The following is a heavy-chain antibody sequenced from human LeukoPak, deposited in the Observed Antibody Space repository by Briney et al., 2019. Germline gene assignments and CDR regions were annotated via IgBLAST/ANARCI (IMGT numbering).Heavy chain of an antibody. D-gene: IGHD4-23*01. CDR1: GGSISSRSYY. V-gene: IGHV4-39*01. J-gene: IGHJ3*02. CDR2: INDSGST. CDR3: ARLTTVVTPNAFDI. Sequence: SETLSLTCTVSGGSISSRSYYWGWIRHPPGKGLEWIGTINDSGSTWYHSSLKSRLTISVDTSKNQFSLKLTSVTAADTAVYYCARLTTVVTPNAFDIWGQGTMVTVSS.